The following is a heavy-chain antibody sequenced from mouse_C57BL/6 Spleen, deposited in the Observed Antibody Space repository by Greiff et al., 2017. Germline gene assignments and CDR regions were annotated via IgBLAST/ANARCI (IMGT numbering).Heavy chain of an antibody. CDR2: INPNYGTT. CDR3: ARSRNYYGSSYVDYAMDY. D-gene: IGHD1-1*01. CDR1: GYSFTDYN. J-gene: IGHJ4*01. Sequence: VQLQQSGPELVKPGASVKISCKASGYSFTDYNMNWVKQSNGKSLEWIGVINPNYGTTSYNQKFKGKATLTVDQSSSTAYMQLNNLTSEDSAVYYCARSRNYYGSSYVDYAMDYWGQGTSVTVSS. V-gene: IGHV1-39*01.